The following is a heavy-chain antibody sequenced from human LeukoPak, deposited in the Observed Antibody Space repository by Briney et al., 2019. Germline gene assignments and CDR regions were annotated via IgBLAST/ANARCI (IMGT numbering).Heavy chain of an antibody. CDR1: GKIFTGYY. J-gene: IGHJ6*03. Sequence: ASVKVSCKASGKIFTGYYMHWVRQAPGQGLEWMGWINPNSGGTNYAQRFQGRVTMTRDTSNTTAYMEVSRLRSDDTAVYYRARTLSDFYYYMDVWGKGTAVTVSS. D-gene: IGHD6-19*01. CDR2: INPNSGGT. V-gene: IGHV1-2*02. CDR3: ARTLSDFYYYMDV.